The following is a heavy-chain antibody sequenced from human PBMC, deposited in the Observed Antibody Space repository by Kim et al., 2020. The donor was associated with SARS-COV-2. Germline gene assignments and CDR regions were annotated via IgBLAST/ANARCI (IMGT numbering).Heavy chain of an antibody. D-gene: IGHD4-17*01. J-gene: IGHJ4*02. CDR2: IWYDGSNK. V-gene: IGHV3-33*06. CDR3: PKAPADGDYYY. Sequence: GGSLRLSCAASGFIFRNYGMHWVRQAPGKGLEWVAVIWYDGSNKYYADSLKGRFTISRDNSKNTLYLQMNSLRAEDTAVYYCPKAPADGDYYYWGQGTLVTVSS. CDR1: GFIFRNYG.